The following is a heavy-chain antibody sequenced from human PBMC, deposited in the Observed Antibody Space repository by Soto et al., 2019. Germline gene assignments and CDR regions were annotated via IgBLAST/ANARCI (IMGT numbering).Heavy chain of an antibody. J-gene: IGHJ5*02. CDR2: IYYRGST. V-gene: IGHV4-31*03. Sequence: TLSRTCSVSGVSITSAAHYWTWIRQRPGKGLEWIGYIYYRGSTYYNASLKSRVTISVDTSKNHFSLKLTSVTAADTAVYYCAREFQSRFDPWGQGTLVTVSS. CDR1: GVSITSAAHY. CDR3: AREFQSRFDP.